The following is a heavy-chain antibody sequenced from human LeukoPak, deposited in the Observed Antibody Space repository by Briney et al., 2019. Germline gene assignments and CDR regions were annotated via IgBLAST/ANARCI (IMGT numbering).Heavy chain of an antibody. CDR1: GYTFTSYG. Sequence: ASVKVSCKASGYTFTSYGISWVRQAPGQGLEWVGWISAHNGDTNYAQKFQGRVSMTTDTSTSTGYVELRSLTSDDTAVYYCARDLKRTVGATTTSDYWGQGTLVTVSS. J-gene: IGHJ4*02. D-gene: IGHD1-26*01. CDR3: ARDLKRTVGATTTSDY. CDR2: ISAHNGDT. V-gene: IGHV1-18*01.